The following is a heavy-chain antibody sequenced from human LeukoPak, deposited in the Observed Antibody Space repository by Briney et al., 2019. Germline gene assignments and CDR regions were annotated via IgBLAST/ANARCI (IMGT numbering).Heavy chain of an antibody. CDR2: IYYSGST. J-gene: IGHJ4*02. Sequence: SETLSLTCTVSGGSISSYYWSWIRQPPGKGLEWIGYIYYSGSTNYNPSLKSRVTISVDTSKNQFSLKLSSVTAADTAVYYCARRASSGWYVDYWGQGTLFTVSS. D-gene: IGHD6-19*01. CDR3: ARRASSGWYVDY. CDR1: GGSISSYY. V-gene: IGHV4-59*08.